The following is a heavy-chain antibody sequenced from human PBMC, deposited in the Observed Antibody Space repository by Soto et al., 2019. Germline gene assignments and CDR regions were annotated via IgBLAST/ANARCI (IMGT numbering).Heavy chain of an antibody. Sequence: QVQLVESGGGVVQPGRSLRLSCAASGFTFSRYGMHWVRQAPGKGLEWVGVIWYDGSNKYYADSVKGRFTISRDNSKNTLYLQMNSLRAEDTAVYYCARDAPGYSRPYYGMDVWGQGTTVTVSS. CDR3: ARDAPGYSRPYYGMDV. V-gene: IGHV3-33*01. D-gene: IGHD6-13*01. CDR2: IWYDGSNK. J-gene: IGHJ6*02. CDR1: GFTFSRYG.